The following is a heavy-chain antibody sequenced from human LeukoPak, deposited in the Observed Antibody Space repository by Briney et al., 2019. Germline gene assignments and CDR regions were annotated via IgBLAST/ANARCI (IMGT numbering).Heavy chain of an antibody. CDR3: ASDPLPYYGSAGWSDY. J-gene: IGHJ4*02. V-gene: IGHV1-2*02. CDR2: CSTNSYGT. D-gene: IGHD3-10*01. CDR1: GYTLTGYC. Sequence: ASVKPSCKACGYTLTGYCMQWVREAPGHGLGWRGWCSTNSYGTNYAQQVPGRVTMPRTTSVRTADLALSRLSSDGAAVSDLASDPLPYYGSAGWSDYWGQGTLVTVSS.